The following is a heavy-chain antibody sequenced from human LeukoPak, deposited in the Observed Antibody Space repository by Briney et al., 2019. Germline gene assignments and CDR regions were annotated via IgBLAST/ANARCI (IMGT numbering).Heavy chain of an antibody. CDR2: ISGSGGST. CDR1: GFTFSSYA. Sequence: PGGSLRLSCAASGFTFSSYAMSWVRQAPGKWLEWVSAISGSGGSTYYADSVKGRFTISRDNSKNTLYLQMNSLRAEDTAVYYCAKTPSYYDSSGYYSFDYWGQGTLVTVSS. V-gene: IGHV3-23*01. CDR3: AKTPSYYDSSGYYSFDY. D-gene: IGHD3-22*01. J-gene: IGHJ4*02.